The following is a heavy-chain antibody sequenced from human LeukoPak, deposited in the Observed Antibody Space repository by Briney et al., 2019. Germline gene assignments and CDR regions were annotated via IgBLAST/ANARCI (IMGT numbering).Heavy chain of an antibody. V-gene: IGHV3-30*04. CDR2: ISYDGSNN. J-gene: IGHJ4*02. CDR1: GYTFSIYA. Sequence: GGALRLSRVDPGYTFSIYAMHSVREAPDKGLERGADISYDGSNNYYGDSVKGRFTISRDNSKNTLYLQMHSLRAEDTAFYHCARVKGEGAHFDYWGQGTLVTVSS. CDR3: ARVKGEGAHFDY. D-gene: IGHD1-26*01.